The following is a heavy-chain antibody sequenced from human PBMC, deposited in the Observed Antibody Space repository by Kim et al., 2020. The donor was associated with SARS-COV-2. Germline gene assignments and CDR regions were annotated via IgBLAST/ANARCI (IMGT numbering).Heavy chain of an antibody. CDR2: ISYDGSNK. D-gene: IGHD5-12*01. CDR3: AKAGGGYDYGQGAYFDY. CDR1: GFTFSSYG. V-gene: IGHV3-30*18. Sequence: GGSLRLSCAASGFTFSSYGMHWVRQAPGKGLEWVAVISYDGSNKYYADSVKGRFTISRDNSKNTLYLQMNSLRAEDTAVYYCAKAGGGYDYGQGAYFDYWGQGTLVTVSS. J-gene: IGHJ4*02.